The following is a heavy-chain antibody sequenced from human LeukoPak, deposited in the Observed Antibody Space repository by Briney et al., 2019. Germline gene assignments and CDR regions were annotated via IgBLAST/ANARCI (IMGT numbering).Heavy chain of an antibody. CDR1: GYSFTSYW. Sequence: GEFLKISCKGSGYSFTSYWIGWVRQMPGKGLEWMGIIYPGDSDTRYSPSFQGQVTISADKSVSTAYLQWSSLKASDTAMYYCAVQYCSSTSCYSGFDPWGQGTLVTVSS. J-gene: IGHJ5*02. V-gene: IGHV5-51*01. CDR3: AVQYCSSTSCYSGFDP. D-gene: IGHD2-2*01. CDR2: IYPGDSDT.